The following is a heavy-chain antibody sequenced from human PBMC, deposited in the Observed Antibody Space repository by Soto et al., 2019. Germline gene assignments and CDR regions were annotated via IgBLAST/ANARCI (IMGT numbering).Heavy chain of an antibody. CDR1: GFTFSSYA. V-gene: IGHV3-23*01. CDR2: ISGSGGST. CDR3: AKVRRRWYSSGHDAFDI. Sequence: EMQLLESGGGLVQPGGSLRLSCAASGFTFSSYAMSWVRQAPGKGLEWVSAISGSGGSTYYADSVKGRFTISRDNSKNTLYLQMNSLRAEDTAVYYCAKVRRRWYSSGHDAFDIWGQGTMVTVSS. J-gene: IGHJ3*02. D-gene: IGHD6-19*01.